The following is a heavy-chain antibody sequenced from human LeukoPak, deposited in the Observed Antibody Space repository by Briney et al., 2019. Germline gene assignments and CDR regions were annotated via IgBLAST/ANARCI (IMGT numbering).Heavy chain of an antibody. CDR2: SRTKARGYTT. Sequence: PGGSPRLSCTASEFSLSDFYMDWVRQAPGKGLEWVGRSRTKARGYTTEYAASVRDRFTVSRDESRNSVYLQMDSLRTEDTAVYYCTGGLNICDHWVRGTLVTVSS. CDR3: TGGLNICDH. V-gene: IGHV3-72*01. J-gene: IGHJ2*01. CDR1: EFSLSDFY. D-gene: IGHD2/OR15-2a*01.